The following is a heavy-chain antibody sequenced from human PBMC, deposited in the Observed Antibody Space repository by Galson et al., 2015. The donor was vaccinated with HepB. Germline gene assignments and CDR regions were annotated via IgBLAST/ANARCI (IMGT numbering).Heavy chain of an antibody. Sequence: SLRLSCAASGFKFKSDAMHWVRQAPGKGLEWVAFMSYDGSSKYNSDSAKGRFTISRDNSQNTLYLQMDSLRAEDTAVYYCARESGDTGGYYYDKAFDIWGQGTMVTVSS. D-gene: IGHD3-22*01. CDR1: GFKFKSDA. CDR3: ARESGDTGGYYYDKAFDI. CDR2: MSYDGSSK. J-gene: IGHJ3*02. V-gene: IGHV3-30*04.